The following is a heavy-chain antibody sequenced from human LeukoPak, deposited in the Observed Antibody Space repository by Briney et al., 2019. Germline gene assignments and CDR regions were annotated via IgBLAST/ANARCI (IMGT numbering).Heavy chain of an antibody. D-gene: IGHD4-11*01. V-gene: IGHV1-2*06. CDR1: GYTFTGYY. J-gene: IGHJ5*02. Sequence: ASVKVSCKASGYTFTGYYMHWVRQASGQGLEWMGRINPNSGGTNYAQKFQGRVTMIRDTSISTAYMELSRLRSDDTAVYYCARSLGDYSNYPPWGQGTLVTVSS. CDR2: INPNSGGT. CDR3: ARSLGDYSNYPP.